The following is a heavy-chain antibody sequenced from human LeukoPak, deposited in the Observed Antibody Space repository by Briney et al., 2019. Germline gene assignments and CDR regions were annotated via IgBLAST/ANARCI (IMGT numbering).Heavy chain of an antibody. CDR1: GYTFTGYY. D-gene: IGHD3-22*01. V-gene: IGHV1-2*02. J-gene: IGHJ3*02. Sequence: ASVKVSCKASGYTFTGYYMHWVRQAPGQGLEWMGWINPNSGGINYAQKFQGRVTMTRDTSISTAYMELSRLRSDDTAVYYCARSYYDSSGYYPTGDAFDIWGQGTMVTVSS. CDR2: INPNSGGI. CDR3: ARSYYDSSGYYPTGDAFDI.